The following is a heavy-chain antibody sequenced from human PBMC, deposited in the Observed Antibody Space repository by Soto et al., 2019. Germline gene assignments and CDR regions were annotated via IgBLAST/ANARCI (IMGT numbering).Heavy chain of an antibody. D-gene: IGHD3-16*01. CDR3: AKGIEGLYDRHDW. J-gene: IGHJ4*02. CDR1: GFTFSIYA. Sequence: GGPLRLSCVASGFTFSIYAMSWFRQAPGKGLEWVSDISGSGGNTYYADSVKGRFTISRDNSKNTLFLQMNSLRAEDTALYYCAKGIEGLYDRHDWWGQGTLVTVSS. CDR2: ISGSGGNT. V-gene: IGHV3-23*01.